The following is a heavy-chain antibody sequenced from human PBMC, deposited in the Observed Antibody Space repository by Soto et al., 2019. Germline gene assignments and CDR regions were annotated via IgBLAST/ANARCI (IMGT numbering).Heavy chain of an antibody. CDR1: GGSVNSDNYY. Sequence: PSETLSLTCTVSGGSVNSDNYYWTWIRQPPGKGLEWIGYIYYGGNTKYNPSLNSRVSISVDTSKNQFSLNLSSATAADTAVYYCASPYYYDTSGYYFWGQGTLVTVSS. CDR2: IYYGGNT. D-gene: IGHD3-22*01. J-gene: IGHJ1*01. V-gene: IGHV4-61*01. CDR3: ASPYYYDTSGYYF.